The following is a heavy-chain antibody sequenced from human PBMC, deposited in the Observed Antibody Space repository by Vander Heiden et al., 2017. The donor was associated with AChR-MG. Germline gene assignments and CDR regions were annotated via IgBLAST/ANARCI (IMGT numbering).Heavy chain of an antibody. D-gene: IGHD3-22*01. CDR3: ARPSITMIVGGYFDY. CDR1: GGSISSSSYY. Sequence: QLQLQESGPGLVKPSETLSLTCTVPGGSISSSSYYWGWIRQPPGKVVEWIGSIYYSGSTYYNPSLKSRVTISVDTSKNQFSLKLSSVTAADTAVYYCARPSITMIVGGYFDYWGQGTLVTVSS. CDR2: IYYSGST. V-gene: IGHV4-39*01. J-gene: IGHJ4*02.